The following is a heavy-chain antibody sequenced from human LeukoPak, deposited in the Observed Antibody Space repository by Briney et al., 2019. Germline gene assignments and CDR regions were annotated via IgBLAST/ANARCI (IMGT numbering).Heavy chain of an antibody. CDR2: INWNGGNT. Sequence: RPGGSLRLSCAASGFTFDDYGMSWVRQAPGKWLEWVSGINWNGGNTGYADSVKGRFTISRDNVKNSLYLQMNSLRAEDTALYYCARAPGVRYYYYMDVWGKGTTVTVSS. V-gene: IGHV3-20*04. D-gene: IGHD2-8*01. CDR1: GFTFDDYG. CDR3: ARAPGVRYYYYMDV. J-gene: IGHJ6*03.